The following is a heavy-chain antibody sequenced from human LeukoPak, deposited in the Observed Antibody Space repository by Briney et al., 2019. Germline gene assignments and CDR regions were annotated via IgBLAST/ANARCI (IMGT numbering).Heavy chain of an antibody. J-gene: IGHJ4*02. CDR2: IYSGGST. Sequence: PGGSLRLSCAASGFTVSSNYMSWVRQAPGKGLEWVSVIYSGGSTYYADSVKGRFTISRHNSQNTLYLQMNSLRAEDTAVYYCAREYYYDSSGYSTWGQGTLVTVSS. CDR1: GFTVSSNY. D-gene: IGHD3-22*01. CDR3: AREYYYDSSGYST. V-gene: IGHV3-53*04.